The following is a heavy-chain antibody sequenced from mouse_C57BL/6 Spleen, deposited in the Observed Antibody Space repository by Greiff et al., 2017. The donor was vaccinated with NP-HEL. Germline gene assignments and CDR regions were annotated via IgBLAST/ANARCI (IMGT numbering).Heavy chain of an antibody. V-gene: IGHV5-4*01. CDR3: ARDDYYGSSLDY. Sequence: EVHLVESGGGLVKPGGSLKLSCAASGFTFSSYAMSWVRQTPEKRLEWVATISDGGSYTYYPDNVKGRFTISRDNAKNNLYLQMSHLKSEDTAMYYCARDDYYGSSLDYWGQGTTLTVSS. CDR1: GFTFSSYA. D-gene: IGHD1-1*01. CDR2: ISDGGSYT. J-gene: IGHJ2*01.